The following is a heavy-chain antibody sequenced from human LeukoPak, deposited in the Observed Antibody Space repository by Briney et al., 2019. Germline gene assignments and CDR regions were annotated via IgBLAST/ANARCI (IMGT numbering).Heavy chain of an antibody. D-gene: IGHD6-13*01. CDR2: INPNSGGT. V-gene: IGHV1-2*02. Sequence: GASVKVSCKASGYTFTGYYMHWVRQAPGQGLEWMGWINPNSGGTNYAQKFQGRVTMTRDTSISTAYMELSRLRSDDTAVYYCARDIGSSWYFSTRHCGYFDYWGQGTLVTVSS. CDR3: ARDIGSSWYFSTRHCGYFDY. CDR1: GYTFTGYY. J-gene: IGHJ4*02.